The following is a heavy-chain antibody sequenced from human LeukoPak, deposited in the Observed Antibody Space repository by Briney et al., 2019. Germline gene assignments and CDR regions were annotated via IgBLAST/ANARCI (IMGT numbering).Heavy chain of an antibody. V-gene: IGHV4-30-2*01. CDR1: GGSISSGGYY. CDR3: ARSVLRFLEWLNWFDP. Sequence: SETLSLTCTVSGGSISSGGYYWSWIRQPPGKGLEWIGYIYHSGSTYYNPSLKSRVTISVDRSKNQFSLKLSSVTAADTAVYYCARSVLRFLEWLNWFDPWGQGTLVTVSS. J-gene: IGHJ5*02. D-gene: IGHD3-3*01. CDR2: IYHSGST.